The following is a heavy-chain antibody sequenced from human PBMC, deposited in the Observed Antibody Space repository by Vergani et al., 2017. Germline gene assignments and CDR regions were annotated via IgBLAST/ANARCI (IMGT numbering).Heavy chain of an antibody. J-gene: IGHJ4*02. Sequence: EVQLVESGGGLVQPGGSLRLSCAASGFTFSSYDMHWVRQATGKGLEWVSAIGTAGDTYYPGSVKGRFTISRENAKNSLYLQMNSLRAGDTAVYYCARVGSSGGIDYWGQGTLVTVSS. V-gene: IGHV3-13*01. D-gene: IGHD2-15*01. CDR1: GFTFSSYD. CDR2: IGTAGDT. CDR3: ARVGSSGGIDY.